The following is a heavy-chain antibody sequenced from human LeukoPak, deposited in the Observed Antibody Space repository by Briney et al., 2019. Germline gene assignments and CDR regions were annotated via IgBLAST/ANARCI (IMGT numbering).Heavy chain of an antibody. CDR3: ARCSGFGWFDP. V-gene: IGHV1-46*01. J-gene: IGHJ5*02. Sequence: ASVKVSCKASGYTFTSYYMHWARQAPGQGLEWMGIINPSGGSTSYAQKFQGRVTMTRDMSTSTVYMELSSLRSEDTAVYYCARCSGFGWFDPWGQGTLVTVSS. CDR2: INPSGGST. CDR1: GYTFTSYY. D-gene: IGHD2-15*01.